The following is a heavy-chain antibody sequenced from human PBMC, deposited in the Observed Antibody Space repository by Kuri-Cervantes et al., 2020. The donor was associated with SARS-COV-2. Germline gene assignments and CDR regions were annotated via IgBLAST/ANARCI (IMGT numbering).Heavy chain of an antibody. V-gene: IGHV4-34*01. CDR3: ARHGSGSYSHFLY. D-gene: IGHD1-26*01. Sequence: GSLRLSCAVYGGSFSGYYWSWIRQPPGKGLEWIGEINHSGSTYYNPSLKSRVTISVDTSKNQFSLKLSSVTAADTAVYYCARHGSGSYSHFLYWGQGTLVTVSS. CDR2: INHSGST. J-gene: IGHJ4*02. CDR1: GGSFSGYY.